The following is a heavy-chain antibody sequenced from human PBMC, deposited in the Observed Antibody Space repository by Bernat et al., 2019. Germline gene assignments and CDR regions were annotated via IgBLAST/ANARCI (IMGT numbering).Heavy chain of an antibody. V-gene: IGHV1-2*02. CDR3: ARDSDGITMIVGF. D-gene: IGHD3-22*01. CDR1: GYPFTGYY. Sequence: QVQLVQSGAEVKKPGASVKVPCKASGYPFTGYYMHWVRQAPGQGLEWMGWINPNRGGTNYAQKFQDRVTMTRDTSISTDYMELGRLRSDDTAVYYCARDSDGITMIVGFWGQGTLVTVSS. J-gene: IGHJ4*02. CDR2: INPNRGGT.